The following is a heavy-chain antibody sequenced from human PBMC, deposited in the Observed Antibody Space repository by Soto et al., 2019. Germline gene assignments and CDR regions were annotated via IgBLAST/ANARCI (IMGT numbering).Heavy chain of an antibody. V-gene: IGHV4-4*02. Sequence: PSETLSLTCAVSGGPISSSNWWSWVRQPPGKGLEWIGEIYHSGSTNYNPSLKSRVTISVDKSKNQFSLKLSSVTAADTAVYYCAGKSHYYYGMDVWGQGTTVTVSS. CDR3: AGKSHYYYGMDV. CDR2: IYHSGST. CDR1: GGPISSSNW. J-gene: IGHJ6*02.